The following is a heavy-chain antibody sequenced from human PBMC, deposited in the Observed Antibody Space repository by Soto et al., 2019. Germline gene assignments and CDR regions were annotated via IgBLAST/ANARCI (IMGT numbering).Heavy chain of an antibody. CDR3: ARAPVAGIWFDP. CDR1: GYTFTSYG. Sequence: QVQLVQSGAEVKKPGASVKVSCKASGYTFTSYGISWVRQAPGQGLEWMGWINSYNGNTNYAQKLHGRVTMTTDTSTSTGYMELRSLRSDGTAVYYCARAPVAGIWFDPWGQGTLVTVSS. J-gene: IGHJ5*02. CDR2: INSYNGNT. D-gene: IGHD6-19*01. V-gene: IGHV1-18*01.